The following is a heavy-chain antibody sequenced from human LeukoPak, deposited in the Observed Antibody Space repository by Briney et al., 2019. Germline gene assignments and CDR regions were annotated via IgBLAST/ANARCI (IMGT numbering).Heavy chain of an antibody. CDR1: EFTFSSYA. CDR2: ILYDGGNK. V-gene: IGHV3-30-3*01. J-gene: IGHJ4*02. CDR3: AREGFTEDTPLALDY. D-gene: IGHD5-18*01. Sequence: GGSLRLFCAASEFTFSSYAMHWVRQAPGKGLEWGALILYDGGNKYYADSVKGRFTISRDNSKNTLYVQMTSWKAEDTAVYYCAREGFTEDTPLALDYWGQGTPVSVSS.